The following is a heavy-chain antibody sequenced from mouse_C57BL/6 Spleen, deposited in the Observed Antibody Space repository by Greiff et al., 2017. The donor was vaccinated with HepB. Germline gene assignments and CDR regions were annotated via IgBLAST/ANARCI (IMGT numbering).Heavy chain of an antibody. V-gene: IGHV1-69*01. CDR3: ARRGYGSFYAMDY. CDR1: GYTFTSYW. D-gene: IGHD1-1*01. CDR2: IDPSDSYT. J-gene: IGHJ4*01. Sequence: QVQLQQSGAELVMPGASVKLSCKASGYTFTSYWMHWVKQRPGQGLEWIGEIDPSDSYTNYNQKFKGKSTLTVDKSSSTAYMQLSSLTSEDSAVYYCARRGYGSFYAMDYWGQGTSVTVSS.